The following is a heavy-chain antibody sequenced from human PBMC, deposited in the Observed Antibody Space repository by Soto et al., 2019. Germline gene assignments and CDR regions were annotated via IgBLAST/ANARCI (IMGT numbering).Heavy chain of an antibody. J-gene: IGHJ4*02. CDR1: GGTFSSYA. D-gene: IGHD1-26*01. V-gene: IGHV1-69*13. CDR3: ARDGESSGSPFDY. CDR2: IIPIFGTA. Sequence: SVKVSCKASGGTFSSYAISWVRQAPGQGLEWMGGIIPIFGTANYAQKFQGRVTITADESTSTAYMELSSLRSEDTAVYYCARDGESSGSPFDYWGQGTRVTVSS.